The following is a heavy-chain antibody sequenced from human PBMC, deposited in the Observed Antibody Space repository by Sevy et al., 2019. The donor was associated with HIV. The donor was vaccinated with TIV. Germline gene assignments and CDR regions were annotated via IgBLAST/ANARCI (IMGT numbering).Heavy chain of an antibody. CDR1: GFTFSNAW. Sequence: GGSLRLSCAASGFTFSNAWMSWVRQAPGKGLEWVGRIKSKTDGGTTDYAAPVKGRFTISRDDSKNTLYLQMNSLKTEDTAVYYCTTAGTGGYYYYYMDVWGKGTTVTVSS. CDR3: TTAGTGGYYYYYMDV. D-gene: IGHD6-13*01. J-gene: IGHJ6*03. CDR2: IKSKTDGGTT. V-gene: IGHV3-15*01.